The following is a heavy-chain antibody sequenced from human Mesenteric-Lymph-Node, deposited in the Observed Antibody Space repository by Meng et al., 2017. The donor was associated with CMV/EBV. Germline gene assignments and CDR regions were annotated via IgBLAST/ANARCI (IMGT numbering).Heavy chain of an antibody. V-gene: IGHV1-69*01. CDR1: GGTFSNHA. D-gene: IGHD3-10*01. J-gene: IGHJ4*02. CDR3: ATDYSGSGSFYNALFY. CDR2: IIPIFGPA. Sequence: SGGTFSNHAFSWMRQATGQGLEWMGGIIPIFGPANYAQTLKDRVTITADESTTTVYMELSSLRSEDTALYYCATDYSGSGSFYNALFYWGQGTLVTVSS.